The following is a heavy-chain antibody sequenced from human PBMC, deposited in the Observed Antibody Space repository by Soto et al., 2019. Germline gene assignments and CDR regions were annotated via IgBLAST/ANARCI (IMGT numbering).Heavy chain of an antibody. CDR3: ARHPRAIFGVVIPDAFDI. CDR1: GYSFTSYW. CDR2: IYRGDSDT. Sequence: GESLKISCKGSGYSFTSYWIGWVRQIPGKGLGGMVIIYRGDSDTRYSPSFQGQVTISAYKFISTAYLQCSSLKASDHGMYLFARHPRAIFGVVIPDAFDIWGQGTMVNVSS. D-gene: IGHD3-3*01. V-gene: IGHV5-51*01. J-gene: IGHJ3*02.